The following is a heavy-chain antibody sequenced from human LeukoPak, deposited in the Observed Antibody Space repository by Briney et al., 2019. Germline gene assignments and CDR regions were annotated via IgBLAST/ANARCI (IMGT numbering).Heavy chain of an antibody. Sequence: GGSLRLSCAASGFTFSSYAMHWVRQAPGKGLEWVAVISYDGSNKYYADSVKGRFTISRDNPKNTLYLQMNSLRAEDTAVYYCARDIGRAVVAALDYWGQGTLVTVSS. CDR1: GFTFSSYA. CDR2: ISYDGSNK. CDR3: ARDIGRAVVAALDY. J-gene: IGHJ4*02. D-gene: IGHD2-15*01. V-gene: IGHV3-30*04.